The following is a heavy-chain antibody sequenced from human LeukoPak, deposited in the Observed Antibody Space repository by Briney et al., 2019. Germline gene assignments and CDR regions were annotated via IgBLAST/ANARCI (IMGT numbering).Heavy chain of an antibody. CDR2: IDPSDSYT. D-gene: IGHD5-18*01. CDR1: GYSFTNYW. V-gene: IGHV5-10-1*01. Sequence: GESLKISCKGSGYSFTNYWISWVRQMPGKGLEWMGRIDPSDSYTNFSPSFQGHATISTDKSISTAYLQWSSLKASDTAMYYCARLMNTAMALDAFDIWGQGTMVTVSS. CDR3: ARLMNTAMALDAFDI. J-gene: IGHJ3*02.